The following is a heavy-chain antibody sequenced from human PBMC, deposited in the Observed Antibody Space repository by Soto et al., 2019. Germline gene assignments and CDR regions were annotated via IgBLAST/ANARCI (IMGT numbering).Heavy chain of an antibody. CDR3: SRHLFRGYYYGKDV. J-gene: IGHJ6*02. D-gene: IGHD3-10*02. V-gene: IGHV5-51*01. CDR2: IYPVDSDT. CDR1: GYNFNTYW. Sequence: GESLKISCKAFGYNFNTYWIGWVRQMPGKGLEWMGIIYPVDSDTRYSPSLQGQVTISADKSISTAYLQWNSLKASDTAMYYCSRHLFRGYYYGKDVWGQGTTVTVSS.